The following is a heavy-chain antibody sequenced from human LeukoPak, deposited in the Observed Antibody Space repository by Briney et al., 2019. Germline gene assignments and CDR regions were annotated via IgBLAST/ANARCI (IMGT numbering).Heavy chain of an antibody. CDR3: ARDQNCGGDCYGFDY. J-gene: IGHJ4*02. Sequence: PGGSLRLSCAASGFTFSSNYMSWVRQAPGKGLEGVSVIYSGGRTYYPHSVKGRFTISRDNSKNTLYLQMNSLRAEDTAVYYCARDQNCGGDCYGFDYWGQGTLVTVSS. CDR1: GFTFSSNY. CDR2: IYSGGRT. V-gene: IGHV3-66*02. D-gene: IGHD2-21*01.